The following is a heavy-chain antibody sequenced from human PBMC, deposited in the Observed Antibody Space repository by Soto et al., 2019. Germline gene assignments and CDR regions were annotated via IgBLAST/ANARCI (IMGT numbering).Heavy chain of an antibody. CDR3: ARDGYGALPIDS. CDR1: GYTFIEYG. CDR2: ISVDNGST. V-gene: IGHV1-18*01. J-gene: IGHJ4*02. D-gene: IGHD4-17*01. Sequence: QVQLVQSGAEVKKPGASVKVSCKASGYTFIEYGISWVRQAPGQELEWMGWISVDNGSTNYAQKFRDRVVMTIDRSTTTAYMEMSSLRSDDTAVYYCARDGYGALPIDSWGQGTLVTVSS.